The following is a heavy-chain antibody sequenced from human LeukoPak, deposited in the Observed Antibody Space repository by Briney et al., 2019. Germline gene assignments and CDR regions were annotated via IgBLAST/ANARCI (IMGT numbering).Heavy chain of an antibody. CDR1: GASMSSDY. CDR3: ASTRRAAVAGRFDS. Sequence: SETLSLTCNVSGASMSSDYWSWIRQPPGKGLEWIGYIYHSGNTNYSPSLESRVTMSVDESKNQFSLRVHFVSAADTAVYYCASTRRAAVAGRFDSWGQGTLVTVSS. V-gene: IGHV4-4*09. J-gene: IGHJ4*02. CDR2: IYHSGNT. D-gene: IGHD6-19*01.